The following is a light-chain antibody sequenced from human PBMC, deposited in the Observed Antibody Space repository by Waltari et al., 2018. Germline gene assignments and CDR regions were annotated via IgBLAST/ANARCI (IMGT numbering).Light chain of an antibody. Sequence: QSALTQPPSASGSPGQSVTISCTGTSSDVGGYNYVSWFQHHPGKAPNLMIYEVSKRPSGVPGAFSGPKSGNTASLTVSGLQAEDEADYYCSSYAGSDTWRYVFGTGTKVTVL. V-gene: IGLV2-8*01. CDR3: SSYAGSDTWRYV. CDR2: EVS. CDR1: SSDVGGYNY. J-gene: IGLJ1*01.